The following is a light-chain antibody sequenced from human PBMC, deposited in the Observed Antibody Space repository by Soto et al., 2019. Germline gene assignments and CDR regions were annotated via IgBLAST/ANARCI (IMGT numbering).Light chain of an antibody. J-gene: IGKJ4*01. CDR1: QTISSW. Sequence: IHMTHSPSTLSGSVLDRVTITCLASQTISSWLAWYQQKPGKAPKLLIYKASTLKSGVPSRFSGSGSGTEFTLTISSLQPEDFATYYCLQHNSYPLTFGGGTKVDI. V-gene: IGKV1-5*03. CDR3: LQHNSYPLT. CDR2: KAS.